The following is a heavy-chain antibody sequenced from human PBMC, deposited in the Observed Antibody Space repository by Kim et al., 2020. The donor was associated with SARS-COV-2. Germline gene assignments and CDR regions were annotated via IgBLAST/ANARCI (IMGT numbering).Heavy chain of an antibody. J-gene: IGHJ4*02. CDR3: ARDLYGDYAVDY. Sequence: YYADSVKGRITISRDNAKNSLYLQMNSLRDEDSAVYYCARDLYGDYAVDYWGQGTPVTVSS. V-gene: IGHV3-48*02. D-gene: IGHD4-17*01.